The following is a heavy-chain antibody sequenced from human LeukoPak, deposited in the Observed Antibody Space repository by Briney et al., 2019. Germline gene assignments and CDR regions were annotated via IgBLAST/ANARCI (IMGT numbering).Heavy chain of an antibody. Sequence: PGGSLRLSCAASGFTFSHFGIHWVRQAPGKGLEWVSSISSSTSYIYYADSVKGRFTISRDNAKNSLYLQMNSLRAEDTALYYCARVPSDRTKYMDVWGKGTTVTVSS. CDR2: ISSSTSYI. D-gene: IGHD2-15*01. CDR1: GFTFSHFG. J-gene: IGHJ6*03. V-gene: IGHV3-21*01. CDR3: ARVPSDRTKYMDV.